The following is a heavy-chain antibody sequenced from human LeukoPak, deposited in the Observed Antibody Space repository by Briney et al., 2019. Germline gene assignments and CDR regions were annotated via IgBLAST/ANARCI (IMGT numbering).Heavy chain of an antibody. CDR2: IKSDGSST. CDR3: AKIDYDDFHFDY. Sequence: GGSLRLSCAASGFTFSNYWMHWVRQAPGKGPVWVSRIKSDGSSTRFADSVQGRFTISRDNSKNTLYLQMNSLRAEDTAVYYCAKIDYDDFHFDYWGQGTLVTVSS. D-gene: IGHD4-17*01. V-gene: IGHV3-74*01. J-gene: IGHJ4*02. CDR1: GFTFSNYW.